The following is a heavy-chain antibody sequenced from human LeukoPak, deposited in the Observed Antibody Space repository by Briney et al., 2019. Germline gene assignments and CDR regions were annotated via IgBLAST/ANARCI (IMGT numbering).Heavy chain of an antibody. Sequence: SETLSLTCTVSGGSISGNSYYWGWIRQPAGKGLEWIGLIYTSGSTHYNPSLKSRVTISVDTPKNQFSLRLSSVTAADTAVYYCAREGEGRSSLDYWGQGTLVTVSS. D-gene: IGHD6-6*01. CDR2: IYTSGST. J-gene: IGHJ4*02. CDR1: GGSISGNSYY. V-gene: IGHV4-61*02. CDR3: AREGEGRSSLDY.